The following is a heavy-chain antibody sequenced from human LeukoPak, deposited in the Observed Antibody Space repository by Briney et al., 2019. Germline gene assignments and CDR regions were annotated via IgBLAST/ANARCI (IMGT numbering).Heavy chain of an antibody. D-gene: IGHD2-15*01. V-gene: IGHV1-69*13. CDR1: GGTFSSYA. Sequence: SVKVSCKASGGTFSSYAISWVRQAPGQGLEWMGGIIPIFGAANYAQKFQGRVTITADESTSTVYMELSSLRSEDTAVYYCARGKWRGGGYCSGGSCYYFDYWGQGTLVTVSS. CDR3: ARGKWRGGGYCSGGSCYYFDY. J-gene: IGHJ4*02. CDR2: IIPIFGAA.